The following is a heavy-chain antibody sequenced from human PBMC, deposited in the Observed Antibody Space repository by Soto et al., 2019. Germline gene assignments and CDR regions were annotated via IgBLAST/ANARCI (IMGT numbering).Heavy chain of an antibody. CDR2: ISSSGSTI. J-gene: IGHJ6*03. CDR3: ARVPYCSSTSCLLAVGYYYYYYMDV. CDR1: GFTFSDYY. V-gene: IGHV3-11*01. D-gene: IGHD2-2*01. Sequence: GGALRLSCAASGFTFSDYYMSWRREAPGKGLEWVAYISSSGSTIYYADSVKGRFTISRDTAKNSLYLQMNSLRAEDTAVYYCARVPYCSSTSCLLAVGYYYYYYMDVWGKGNTVTVSS.